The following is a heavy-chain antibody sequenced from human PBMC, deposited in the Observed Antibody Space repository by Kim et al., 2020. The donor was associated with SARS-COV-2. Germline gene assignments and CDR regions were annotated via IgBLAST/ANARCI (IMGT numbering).Heavy chain of an antibody. V-gene: IGHV3-30*18. D-gene: IGHD3-16*01. J-gene: IGHJ6*02. Sequence: GGSLRLSCAASGFTFSSYGMHWVRQAPGKGLEWVAVISYDGSNKYYADSVNGRFTISRDNSKNTLYLQMNSLRAEDTAVYYCAKVARWGTHGYYYGMDVWGQGTTVTVSS. CDR1: GFTFSSYG. CDR3: AKVARWGTHGYYYGMDV. CDR2: ISYDGSNK.